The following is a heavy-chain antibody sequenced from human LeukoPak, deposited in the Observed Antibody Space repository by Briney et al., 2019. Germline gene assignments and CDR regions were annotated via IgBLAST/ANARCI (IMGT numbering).Heavy chain of an antibody. CDR1: GESFSGYY. D-gene: IGHD2-2*01. CDR2: INHSGSS. V-gene: IGHV4-34*10. Sequence: SETLSLTCGVYGESFSGYYWSWIRQPPGKGLEWIGEINHSGSSHYIPSLKSRVTMSVDTSNNQFSLKLSSVTAADTAVYYCASRDAPPGYYYYYMDVWGIGTTVTVSS. CDR3: ASRDAPPGYYYYYMDV. J-gene: IGHJ6*03.